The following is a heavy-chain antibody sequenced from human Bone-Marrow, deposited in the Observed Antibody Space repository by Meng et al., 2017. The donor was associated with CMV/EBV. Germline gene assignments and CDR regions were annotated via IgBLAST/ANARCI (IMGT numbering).Heavy chain of an antibody. CDR2: IRYDGSNK. J-gene: IGHJ6*02. CDR1: GFTFSSYG. V-gene: IGHV3-30*02. Sequence: GESLKISCASSGFTFSSYGMHWVRQAPGKGLEWVAFIRYDGSNKYYADSVKGRFTISRDNSKNTLYLQMNSLRAKDTAVYYCAKDFPPPGVGMDVWGQGTTVTVSS. D-gene: IGHD2-8*01. CDR3: AKDFPPPGVGMDV.